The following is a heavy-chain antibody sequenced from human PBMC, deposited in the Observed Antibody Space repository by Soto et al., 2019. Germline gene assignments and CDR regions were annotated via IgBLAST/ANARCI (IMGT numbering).Heavy chain of an antibody. CDR2: IYYSGST. D-gene: IGHD3-10*01. CDR1: GGSISSYY. J-gene: IGHJ5*02. CDR3: ARSLAYYCGSGSYPNWFDP. V-gene: IGHV4-59*01. Sequence: QVQLQESGPGLVKPSETLSLTCTVSGGSISSYYWSWIRQPPGKGLEWIGYIYYSGSTNYNPSLXRPGPCSVHTXXTXFXXPLSSVTAADTAVYYCARSLAYYCGSGSYPNWFDPWGQGTLVTVSS.